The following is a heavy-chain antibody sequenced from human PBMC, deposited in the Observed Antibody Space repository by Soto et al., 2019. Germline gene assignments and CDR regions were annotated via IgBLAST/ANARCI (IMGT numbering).Heavy chain of an antibody. CDR2: IYYSGST. J-gene: IGHJ4*02. V-gene: IGHV4-39*01. D-gene: IGHD6-19*01. Sequence: QLQLQESGPGLVKPSETLSLTCTVSGGSIRSSSYYWGWIRQPPGKGLEWIGSIYYSGSTYYNPSLKSRVTISVDTSKTQFSLKLSSVTAADTAVYYCARQGGIAVAGHFDYWGQGTLVTVSS. CDR3: ARQGGIAVAGHFDY. CDR1: GGSIRSSSYY.